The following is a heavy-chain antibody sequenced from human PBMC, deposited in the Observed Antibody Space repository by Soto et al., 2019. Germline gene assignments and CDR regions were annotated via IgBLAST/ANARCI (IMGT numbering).Heavy chain of an antibody. Sequence: SETLSLTCAVSGYSISSGYYWGWIRQPPGKGLEWIGSIYHSGSTYYNPSLKSRVTISVDTSKNQFSLKLSSVTAADTAVYYCATTRLLAAAGTWNWFDPWGQGTLVTVSS. CDR2: IYHSGST. D-gene: IGHD6-13*01. CDR1: GYSISSGYY. V-gene: IGHV4-38-2*01. CDR3: ATTRLLAAAGTWNWFDP. J-gene: IGHJ5*02.